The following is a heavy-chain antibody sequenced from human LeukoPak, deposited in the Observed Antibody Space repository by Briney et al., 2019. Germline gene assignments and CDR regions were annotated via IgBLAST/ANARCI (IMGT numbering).Heavy chain of an antibody. V-gene: IGHV3-9*01. CDR1: GFTFDDYA. CDR2: INWNSGSI. CDR3: AKGASRDGGVSGA. J-gene: IGHJ5*02. Sequence: PGGSLSLSCTASGFTFDDYAMHWARQAPGKGLEWVSGINWNSGSIGYADSVKGRFAISRDNAKNSLYLQMNSLRSEDTALYYCAKGASRDGGVSGAWGQGTLVTVSS. D-gene: IGHD2-8*02.